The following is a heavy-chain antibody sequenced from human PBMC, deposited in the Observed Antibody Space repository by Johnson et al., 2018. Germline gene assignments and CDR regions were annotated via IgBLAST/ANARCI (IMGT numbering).Heavy chain of an antibody. V-gene: IGHV3-30*03. CDR2: ISYDGKKK. Sequence: QVQLVESGGGVVQPGRSLRLSCAPSGFTFSDYVMHWVRQGPGKGLEWLAVISYDGKKKDYADSVKDRFIISRDNSKKTLFLQMSSLRPEDTAVYYCARAAGPYYYFYDMDVWGKGTTVTVSS. J-gene: IGHJ6*03. CDR3: ARAAGPYYYFYDMDV. CDR1: GFTFSDYV.